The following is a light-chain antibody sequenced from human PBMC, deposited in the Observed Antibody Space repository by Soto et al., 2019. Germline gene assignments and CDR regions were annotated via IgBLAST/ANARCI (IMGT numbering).Light chain of an antibody. CDR2: HVS. CDR3: CSSAGRYSLV. CDR1: SSDVGGYNY. V-gene: IGLV2-11*01. J-gene: IGLJ3*02. Sequence: QSALTQPRSVSGSPGQSVTISCTGTSSDVGGYNYVSWYQQHPGKAPKLMIYHVSQRPSGVPDRFSGSKSGNTASLTITGLQAEDEADYYCCSSAGRYSLVFGGGTKLTVL.